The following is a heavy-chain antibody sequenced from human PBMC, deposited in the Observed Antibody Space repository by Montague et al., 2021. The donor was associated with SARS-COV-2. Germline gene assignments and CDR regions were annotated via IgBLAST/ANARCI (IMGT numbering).Heavy chain of an antibody. CDR2: ICYGGST. CDR1: SDSISSRSYC. V-gene: IGHV4-39*01. J-gene: IGHJ3*01. Sequence: SETLSLTCSVSSDSISSRSYCWAWIRQSPGKGLEWIGNICYGGSTYYNPSLRSRVVMSAETSKSQFSLKLYSVTAADTSIYYCARRRNRSTVVSPAVFDLWGQGTMVIVSS. CDR3: ARRRNRSTVVSPAVFDL. D-gene: IGHD4-23*01.